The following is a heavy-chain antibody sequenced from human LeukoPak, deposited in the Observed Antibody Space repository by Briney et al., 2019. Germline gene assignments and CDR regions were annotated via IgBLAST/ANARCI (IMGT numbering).Heavy chain of an antibody. Sequence: SETLSLTCTVSGGSISSHYWSWIRQPPGKGLEWIGYIYYSGNTNYNPSLKSRVTISVDMSKNQFSLKLSSVVAADTAVYYCAACGYVSGSDYWGQGTLVTVSS. V-gene: IGHV4-59*11. CDR3: AACGYVSGSDY. J-gene: IGHJ4*02. CDR1: GGSISSHY. D-gene: IGHD3-16*01. CDR2: IYYSGNT.